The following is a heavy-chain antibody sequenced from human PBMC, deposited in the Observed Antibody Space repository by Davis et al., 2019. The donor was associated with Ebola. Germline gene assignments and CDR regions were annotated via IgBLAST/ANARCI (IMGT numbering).Heavy chain of an antibody. D-gene: IGHD2/OR15-2a*01. CDR3: ARSNRWRNYYYYYYMDV. J-gene: IGHJ6*03. CDR2: IYSGGST. CDR1: GFAVSNNY. V-gene: IGHV3-53*01. Sequence: GESLKISCAAPGFAVSNNYMSWVRQAPGKGLEWVSIIYSGGSTSFADSVKGRFTISRDNSKNMLYLQMNSLRAEDTAVYYCARSNRWRNYYYYYYMDVWGKGTTVTVSS.